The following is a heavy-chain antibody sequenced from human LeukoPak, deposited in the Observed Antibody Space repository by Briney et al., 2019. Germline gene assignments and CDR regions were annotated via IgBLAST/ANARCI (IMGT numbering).Heavy chain of an antibody. J-gene: IGHJ4*02. CDR2: IKQDGSEK. CDR1: GFTLSNYW. D-gene: IGHD3-10*01. V-gene: IGHV3-7*04. CDR3: ARGHSAY. Sequence: GGSLRLSCAASGFTLSNYWMTWVRQAPGKGLEWVANIKQDGSEKNYVDSVKGRFPISRDNAKNSLYLQMNSLRVEDTAVYYCARGHSAYWGQGTLVTVSP.